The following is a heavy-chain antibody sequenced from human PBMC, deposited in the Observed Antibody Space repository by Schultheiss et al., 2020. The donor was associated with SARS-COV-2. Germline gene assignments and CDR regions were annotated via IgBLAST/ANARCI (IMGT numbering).Heavy chain of an antibody. J-gene: IGHJ4*02. V-gene: IGHV4-61*08. CDR2: IYYSGST. Sequence: SETLSLTCTVSGGSISSGGYYWSWIRQPPGKGLEWIGYIYYSGSTNYIPSLKSRVTMALDTSKNQVSLKLSSVTAADTAVYYCASDSSGYDHFDYWGQGTLVTVSS. CDR1: GGSISSGGYY. D-gene: IGHD3-22*01. CDR3: ASDSSGYDHFDY.